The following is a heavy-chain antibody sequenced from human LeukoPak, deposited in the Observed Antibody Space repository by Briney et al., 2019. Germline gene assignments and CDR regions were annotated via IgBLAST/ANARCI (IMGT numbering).Heavy chain of an antibody. CDR1: GYTFITYY. J-gene: IGHJ4*02. CDR3: ARSRLLLDY. D-gene: IGHD2-21*02. V-gene: IGHV1-46*01. CDR2: INPSGGST. Sequence: ASVRGSCKASGYTFITYYMHWGRQAPGQGLECRGIINPSGGSTSYAQKFQGRATMTGDTSTSTVYMELSSLTSEDTAVYYCARSRLLLDYWGQGTLVTVSS.